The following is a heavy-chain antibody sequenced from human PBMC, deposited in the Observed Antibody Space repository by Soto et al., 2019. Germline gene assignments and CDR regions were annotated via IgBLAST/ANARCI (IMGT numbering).Heavy chain of an antibody. CDR3: ATHPPYRPLVH. V-gene: IGHV4-59*08. D-gene: IGHD2-2*02. CDR2: IYYSGST. J-gene: IGHJ4*02. CDR1: GGFISSYY. Sequence: PSETLCLTWTVCGGFISSYYWSWIRQPPGKGLEWIGYIYYSGSTNYNPSLKSRVTISVDTSKNQFSLRLSSVTAADTAVYYCATHPPYRPLVHSGQGPLVTVSS.